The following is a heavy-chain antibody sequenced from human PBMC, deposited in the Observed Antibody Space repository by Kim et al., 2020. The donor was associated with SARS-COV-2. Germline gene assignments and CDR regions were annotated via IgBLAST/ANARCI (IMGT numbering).Heavy chain of an antibody. D-gene: IGHD3-3*01. J-gene: IGHJ3*02. V-gene: IGHV3-15*01. CDR3: TTDYDFWSGYPDAFDI. Sequence: PVKGRFTISRDDSKNTLYLQMNSLKTEDTAVYYCTTDYDFWSGYPDAFDIWGQGTMVTVSS.